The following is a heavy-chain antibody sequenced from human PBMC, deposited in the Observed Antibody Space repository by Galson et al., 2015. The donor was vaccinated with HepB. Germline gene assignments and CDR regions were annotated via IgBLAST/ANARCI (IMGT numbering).Heavy chain of an antibody. Sequence: SLRLSCAASGFTFSSYAMSWVRQAPGKGLEWVSAISGSGGSTYYADSVKGRFTISRDNSKNTLYLQMNSLRAEDTAVYYCAKDDRAPIYDFWSGYHSYWGQGTLVTVSS. V-gene: IGHV3-23*01. CDR2: ISGSGGST. D-gene: IGHD3-3*01. J-gene: IGHJ4*02. CDR1: GFTFSSYA. CDR3: AKDDRAPIYDFWSGYHSY.